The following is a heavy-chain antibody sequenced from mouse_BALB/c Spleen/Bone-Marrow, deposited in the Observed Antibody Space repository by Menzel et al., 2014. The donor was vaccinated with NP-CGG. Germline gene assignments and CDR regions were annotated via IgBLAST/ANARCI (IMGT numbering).Heavy chain of an antibody. CDR1: GYTFTDYD. Sequence: VKVVESGAELVRPGVSVKISCKGSGYTFTDYDLHWVKQSHARSLEWIGVISTYYGDTTYNPKFKGKATMTVDKSSTTAYMELARLTSEDSAIYYCARWDFGSHCFDYWDQGTTLTVSS. J-gene: IGHJ2*01. CDR2: ISTYYGDT. V-gene: IGHV1S137*01. CDR3: ARWDFGSHCFDY. D-gene: IGHD1-1*01.